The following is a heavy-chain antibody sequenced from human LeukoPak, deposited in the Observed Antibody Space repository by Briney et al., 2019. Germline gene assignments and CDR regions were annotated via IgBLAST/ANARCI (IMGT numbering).Heavy chain of an antibody. D-gene: IGHD3-22*01. CDR1: GGSISSSSYY. V-gene: IGHV4-39*01. CDR3: ARQSKGIIVITDFQH. Sequence: PSGTLSLTCAVSGGSISSSSYYWGWIRQPPGKGLGWIGSIYYSGNTYYSPSLKSRVTISVDTSKNQFSLKLSSVTAADTAVYYCARQSKGIIVITDFQHWGQGTLVTVSS. J-gene: IGHJ1*01. CDR2: IYYSGNT.